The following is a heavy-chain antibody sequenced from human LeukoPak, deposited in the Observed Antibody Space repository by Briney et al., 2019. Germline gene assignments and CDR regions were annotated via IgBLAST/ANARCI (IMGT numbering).Heavy chain of an antibody. J-gene: IGHJ4*02. CDR3: ARSEAFRPNLIDY. Sequence: ASVKVSCKASGGTFSSYAISWVRQAPGQGLEWMGGIIPIFGTANYAQKFQGRVTITADKSTSTAYMELSSLRSDDTAVYYCARSEAFRPNLIDYWGQGTLVTVSS. CDR1: GGTFSSYA. CDR2: IIPIFGTA. V-gene: IGHV1-69*06.